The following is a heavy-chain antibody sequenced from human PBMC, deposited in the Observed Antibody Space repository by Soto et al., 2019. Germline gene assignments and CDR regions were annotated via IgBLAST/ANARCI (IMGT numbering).Heavy chain of an antibody. D-gene: IGHD3-10*01. J-gene: IGHJ5*02. CDR1: GGTFSSYT. CDR2: IIPILGIA. V-gene: IGHV1-69*02. CDR3: AILGLVGFGEPGNWFDP. Sequence: SVKVSCKASGGTFSSYTISWVRQAPGQGLEWMGRIIPILGIANYAQKFQGRVTITADKSTSTAYMELSSLRSEDTAVYYCAILGLVGFGEPGNWFDPWGQGTLVTVSS.